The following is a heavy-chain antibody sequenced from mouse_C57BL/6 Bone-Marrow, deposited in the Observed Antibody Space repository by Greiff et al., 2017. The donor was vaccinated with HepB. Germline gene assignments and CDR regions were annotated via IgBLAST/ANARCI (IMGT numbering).Heavy chain of an antibody. CDR3: TRYSLLRSRYAMDY. CDR1: GYTFTDYE. CDR2: IDPETGGT. D-gene: IGHD1-2*01. J-gene: IGHJ4*01. V-gene: IGHV1-15*01. Sequence: QVQLKESGAELVRPGASVTLSCKASGYTFTDYEMHWVKQTPVHGLEWIGAIDPETGGTAYNQKFKGKAILTADKSSSTAYMELRSLTSEDSAVYYCTRYSLLRSRYAMDYWGQGTSVTVSS.